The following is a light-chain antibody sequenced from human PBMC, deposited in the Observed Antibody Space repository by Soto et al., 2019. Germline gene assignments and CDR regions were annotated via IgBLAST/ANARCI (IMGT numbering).Light chain of an antibody. CDR1: KSDIGVYDF. Sequence: QSALTQPPSASGSPGQSVTISCTGTKSDIGVYDFVSWYQHHPGKAPRLIIYEVVQRPSGVPDRFSGSKSGNTASLTVSGLQAADEGDYFCKSYAGSNTYVFGSGTKLTVL. CDR2: EVV. CDR3: KSYAGSNTYV. J-gene: IGLJ1*01. V-gene: IGLV2-8*01.